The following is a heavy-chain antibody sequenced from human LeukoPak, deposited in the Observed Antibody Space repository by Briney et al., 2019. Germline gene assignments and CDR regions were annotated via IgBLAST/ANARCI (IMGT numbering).Heavy chain of an antibody. V-gene: IGHV3-11*01. J-gene: IGHJ4*02. Sequence: GGSLRLSCAASGFTFSDYYMSWIRQAPGKGLEWVSYISSSGSIIYYADSVKGRFTISRDNAKNSLYLQMNSLRAEDTAVYYCARDSHDYSGAFDYWGQGTLVTVSS. CDR1: GFTFSDYY. D-gene: IGHD4-11*01. CDR2: ISSSGSII. CDR3: ARDSHDYSGAFDY.